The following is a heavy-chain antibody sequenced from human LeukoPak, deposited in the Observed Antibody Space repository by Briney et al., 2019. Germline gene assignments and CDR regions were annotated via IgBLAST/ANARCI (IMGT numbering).Heavy chain of an antibody. D-gene: IGHD6-6*01. CDR3: AKDPYSSSQAEWFDP. V-gene: IGHV3-21*01. J-gene: IGHJ5*02. Sequence: GGSLRLSCAASGFTFSSYSMNWVRQAPGKGLEWVSSISSSSSYIYYADSVKGRFTISRDNAKNSLYLQMNSLRAEDTAVYYCAKDPYSSSQAEWFDPWGQGTLVTVSS. CDR2: ISSSSSYI. CDR1: GFTFSSYS.